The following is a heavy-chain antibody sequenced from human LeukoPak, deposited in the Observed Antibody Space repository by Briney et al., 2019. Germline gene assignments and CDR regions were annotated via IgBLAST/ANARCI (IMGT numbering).Heavy chain of an antibody. CDR1: GYTLSSYG. CDR2: ISAYNGNT. Sequence: GASVKVSCKASGYTLSSYGFSWVRQAPGQGLEWMGWISAYNGNTNYAQKFQGRVTMTTDTSTSTVYMELRSLRSDDTAVYYCARDAPGVSGVFDYWGQGTLVTVSS. V-gene: IGHV1-18*01. D-gene: IGHD2-8*01. CDR3: ARDAPGVSGVFDY. J-gene: IGHJ4*02.